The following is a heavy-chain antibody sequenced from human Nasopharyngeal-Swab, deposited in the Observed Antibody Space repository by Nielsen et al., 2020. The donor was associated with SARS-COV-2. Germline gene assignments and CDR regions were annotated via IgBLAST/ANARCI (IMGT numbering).Heavy chain of an antibody. Sequence: GESLKISCAASGFTFSSYAMSWVRQAPGKGLEWVANIKQDGSEKYYVDSVKGRFTISRDNVKNSLYLQMNSLRAEDTAVYYCVRDGTGASAIFGVVSSTYYYYYGMDVWGQGTTVTVSS. D-gene: IGHD3-3*01. V-gene: IGHV3-7*01. CDR2: IKQDGSEK. CDR3: VRDGTGASAIFGVVSSTYYYYYGMDV. CDR1: GFTFSSYA. J-gene: IGHJ6*02.